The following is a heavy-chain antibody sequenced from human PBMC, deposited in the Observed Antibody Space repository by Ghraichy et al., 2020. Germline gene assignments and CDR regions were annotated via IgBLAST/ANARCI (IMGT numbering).Heavy chain of an antibody. J-gene: IGHJ4*02. CDR2: INHSGST. V-gene: IGHV4-34*01. CDR1: GGSFSGYY. D-gene: IGHD7-27*01. Sequence: SETLSLTCAVYGGSFSGYYWSWIRQPPGKGLEWIGEINHSGSTNYNPSLKSRVTISVDTSKNQFSLKLSSVTAADTAVYYCASLTGGSGGMIYWGQGTLVTVSS. CDR3: ASLTGGSGGMIY.